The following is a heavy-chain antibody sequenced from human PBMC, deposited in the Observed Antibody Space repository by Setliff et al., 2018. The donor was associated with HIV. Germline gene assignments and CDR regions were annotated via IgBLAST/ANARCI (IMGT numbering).Heavy chain of an antibody. CDR2: IYSRGST. CDR3: ARDRSFSGIAVAPTGLGY. J-gene: IGHJ4*02. V-gene: IGHV4-39*07. Sequence: SETLSLTCTVSGGSISSSSYYWGWVRQAPGKGLEWIGSIYSRGSTYYNPSLKSRVTISVDTSKNQFSLKLSSVTAADTAVYYCARDRSFSGIAVAPTGLGYWGQGTLVTVSS. CDR1: GGSISSSSYY. D-gene: IGHD6-19*01.